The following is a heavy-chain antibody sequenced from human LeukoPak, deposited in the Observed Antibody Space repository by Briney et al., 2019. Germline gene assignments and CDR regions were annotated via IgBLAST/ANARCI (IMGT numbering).Heavy chain of an antibody. CDR1: GGSFSGDY. CDR2: INHSGST. Sequence: SETLSLTCAVYGGSFSGDYWSWIRQPPGKGLEWIGQINHSGSTNYNPSLKSRVTISVDTSKNQFSLKLSSVTAADTAVYYCARSKWDYDSSGYLPYWGQGTLVTVSS. V-gene: IGHV4-34*01. D-gene: IGHD3-22*01. J-gene: IGHJ4*02. CDR3: ARSKWDYDSSGYLPY.